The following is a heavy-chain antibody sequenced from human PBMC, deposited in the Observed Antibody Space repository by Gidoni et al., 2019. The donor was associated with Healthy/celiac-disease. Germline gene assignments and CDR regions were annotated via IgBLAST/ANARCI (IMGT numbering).Heavy chain of an antibody. CDR2: IYYSGST. V-gene: IGHV4-30-4*01. CDR1: GGSISSGDYY. Sequence: QVQLQESGPGLAKPSQTLSITCTVSGGSISSGDYYWSCIRQPPGKGLEWIGYIYYSGSTYYNPSLKSRVTISVDTSKNQFSLKLSSVTAADTAVYYCAGLKMTTDAFDIWGQGTMVTVSS. CDR3: AGLKMTTDAFDI. D-gene: IGHD4-17*01. J-gene: IGHJ3*02.